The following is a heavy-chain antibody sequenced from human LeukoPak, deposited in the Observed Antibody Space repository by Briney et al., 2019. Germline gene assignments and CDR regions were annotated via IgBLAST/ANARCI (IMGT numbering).Heavy chain of an antibody. Sequence: GGSLGLSCAASGFTFSDYYIDWVRQAPGMGLVWVGRIRNKANRYTTEYAASVSGRFTISRDDSKDSLCLQMNSLKTEDTAVYYCARESKLGAAPTGGSYYYGMDVWGQGTTVTVSS. D-gene: IGHD2-15*01. J-gene: IGHJ6*02. CDR1: GFTFSDYY. CDR2: IRNKANRYTT. CDR3: ARESKLGAAPTGGSYYYGMDV. V-gene: IGHV3-72*01.